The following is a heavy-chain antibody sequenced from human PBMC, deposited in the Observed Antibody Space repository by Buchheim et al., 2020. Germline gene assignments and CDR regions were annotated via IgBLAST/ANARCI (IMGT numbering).Heavy chain of an antibody. D-gene: IGHD3-3*01. CDR2: IYYSGNT. Sequence: QLQLQESGPGLVKPSETLSLTCSVSGGSISSSSYYWGWIRQPPGKGLEWIGSIYYSGNTYYNPSLKSRVTISVDTSKNQFSLKLSSVTAADTAVYYCARGPASRMPEWLFSPSDAFDIWGQGT. CDR1: GGSISSSSYY. CDR3: ARGPASRMPEWLFSPSDAFDI. V-gene: IGHV4-39*07. J-gene: IGHJ3*02.